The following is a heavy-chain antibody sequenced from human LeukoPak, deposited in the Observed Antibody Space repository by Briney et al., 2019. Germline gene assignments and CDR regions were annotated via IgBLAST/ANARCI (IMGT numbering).Heavy chain of an antibody. CDR1: GGSINSYY. V-gene: IGHV4-59*01. CDR3: ARGSSSSHHPALS. CDR2: FYYSGTT. J-gene: IGHJ4*02. D-gene: IGHD6-13*01. Sequence: PSETLSLTCTVSGGSINSYYWSWLRQPPGLGLEWIEYFYYSGTTNYNPSLKSRVTISVDTSQNQFSLKLSSVTAADTAVYFCARGSSSSHHPALSWGQGTLVTVSS.